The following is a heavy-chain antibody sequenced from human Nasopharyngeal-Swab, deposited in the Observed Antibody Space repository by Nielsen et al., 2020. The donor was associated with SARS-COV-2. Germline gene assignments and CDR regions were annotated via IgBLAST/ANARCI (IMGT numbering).Heavy chain of an antibody. CDR2: INTNTGNP. CDR1: GYTFTSYA. J-gene: IGHJ4*02. D-gene: IGHD5-18*01. V-gene: IGHV7-4-1*02. Sequence: ASVKVSCKASGYTFTSYAMNWVRQAPGQGLEWMGWINTNTGNPTYAQGFTGRFVFSLDTSVSTAYLQISSLKAEDTAVYYCARELYSYGYRALGYWGQGTLVTVSS. CDR3: ARELYSYGYRALGY.